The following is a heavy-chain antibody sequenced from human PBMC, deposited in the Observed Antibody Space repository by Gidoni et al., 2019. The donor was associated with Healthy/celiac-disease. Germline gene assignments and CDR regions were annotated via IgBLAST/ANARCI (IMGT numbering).Heavy chain of an antibody. CDR3: ARDPPYCSSTSCYEIDP. V-gene: IGHV1-18*01. J-gene: IGHJ5*02. D-gene: IGHD2-2*01. Sequence: QVQLVQSGAEVKKPVASVKVSCKASGYTFPSYGISWVRQAPGQGLEWMGWISAYNGNTNYAQKLQGRVTMTTDTSTSTAYMELRSLRSDDTAVYYCARDPPYCSSTSCYEIDPWGQGTLVTVSS. CDR1: GYTFPSYG. CDR2: ISAYNGNT.